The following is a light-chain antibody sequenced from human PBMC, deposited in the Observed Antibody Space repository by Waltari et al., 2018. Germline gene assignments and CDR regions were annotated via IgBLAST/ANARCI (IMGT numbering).Light chain of an antibody. J-gene: IGLJ2*01. CDR3: GAWDDSLDGLVL. CDR1: SSNIGTTS. Sequence: QSVLTQPPSASGTPGQKVTISCSGSSSNIGTTSVNWYQHLPGTAPRLLIYSDNKRPSGVPDRFSGSKSGTSASLAISGLQSDDEGDYYCGAWDDSLDGLVLFGGGTKLTVL. CDR2: SDN. V-gene: IGLV1-44*01.